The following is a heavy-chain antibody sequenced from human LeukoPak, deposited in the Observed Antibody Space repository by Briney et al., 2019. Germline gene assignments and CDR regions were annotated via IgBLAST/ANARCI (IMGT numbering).Heavy chain of an antibody. D-gene: IGHD6-25*01. Sequence: ASVKVSCKASGYTFTGYYMHWVRQAPGQGLEWMGWINPNSGSTNYSQKFQGRVTMTRDTSISTAYMDLSRLTSDDTAVYYCARMSARLNWFDPWGQGTLVTVSS. CDR3: ARMSARLNWFDP. J-gene: IGHJ5*02. CDR2: INPNSGST. CDR1: GYTFTGYY. V-gene: IGHV1-2*02.